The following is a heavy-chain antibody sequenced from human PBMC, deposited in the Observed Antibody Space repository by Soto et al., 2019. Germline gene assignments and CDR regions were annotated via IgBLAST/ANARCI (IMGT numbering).Heavy chain of an antibody. D-gene: IGHD3-16*01. J-gene: IGHJ4*02. CDR2: IYYCGNT. V-gene: IGHV4-59*01. Sequence: PSETLSLTCTVSGGSITSGSWSWIRQSPGKGLEWIGYIYYCGNTDYNPSLESRVTISLDSSKNQFSLKVRSVTAADTAVYYCARDWGGRKFDYWGQGALVTVSS. CDR1: GGSITSGS. CDR3: ARDWGGRKFDY.